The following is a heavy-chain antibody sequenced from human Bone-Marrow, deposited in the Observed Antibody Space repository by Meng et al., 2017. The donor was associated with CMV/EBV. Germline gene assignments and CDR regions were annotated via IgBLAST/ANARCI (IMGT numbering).Heavy chain of an antibody. CDR3: ASYSSGWYLWDYYGMDV. Sequence: RASGGTFSSYSITWMRQAAGQGLEWMGRIMPVLGLANYAQKFQGRVTITADRSTTTAYMELSSLRSEDTAVYYCASYSSGWYLWDYYGMDVWGQGTTVTVSS. D-gene: IGHD6-19*01. V-gene: IGHV1-69*02. CDR2: IMPVLGLA. J-gene: IGHJ6*02. CDR1: GGTFSSYS.